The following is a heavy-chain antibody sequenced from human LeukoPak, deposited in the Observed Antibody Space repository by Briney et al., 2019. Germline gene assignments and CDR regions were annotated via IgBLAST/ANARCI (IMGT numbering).Heavy chain of an antibody. CDR3: ARGQIYWYFDL. CDR1: GYTFANYG. J-gene: IGHJ2*01. CDR2: TSTYNDNT. Sequence: ASVKVSCKASGYTFANYGISWVRLAPGQRLEWMGWTSTYNDNTNYAQKFQDGVTMTTDTSTSTAYMELRSLRSDDTAVYYCARGQIYWYFDLWGRGTLVTVSS. V-gene: IGHV1-18*01.